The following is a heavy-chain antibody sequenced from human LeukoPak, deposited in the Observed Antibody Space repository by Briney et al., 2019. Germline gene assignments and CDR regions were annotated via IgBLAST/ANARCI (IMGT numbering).Heavy chain of an antibody. D-gene: IGHD4-17*01. V-gene: IGHV3-21*01. CDR1: GFTFSSYS. Sequence: GGSLRLSCAASGFTFSSYSMNWVRQAPGKGLEWVSSTSSSSSYIYYADSVKGRFTISRDNAKNSLYLQMNSLRAEDTAVYYCARVGDYHAFDIWGQGTMVTVSS. J-gene: IGHJ3*02. CDR2: TSSSSSYI. CDR3: ARVGDYHAFDI.